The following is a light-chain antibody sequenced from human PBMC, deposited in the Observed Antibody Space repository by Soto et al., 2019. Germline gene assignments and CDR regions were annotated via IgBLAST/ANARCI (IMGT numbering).Light chain of an antibody. CDR1: QDISRY. CDR3: QQYDGLRVT. V-gene: IGKV1-33*01. J-gene: IGKJ3*01. CDR2: DAS. Sequence: DIQMTQSPSSLAASVGDRVTITCQASQDISRYLNWYQQKPGRAPKLLIYDASKMETGVPSRFSGSGSGTGFTFTITSLQPEDIGTYYCQQYDGLRVTFGPRTKVEIK.